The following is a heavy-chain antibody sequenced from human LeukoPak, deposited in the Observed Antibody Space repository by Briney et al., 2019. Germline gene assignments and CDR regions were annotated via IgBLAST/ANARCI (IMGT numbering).Heavy chain of an antibody. D-gene: IGHD4-23*01. CDR1: GYTLTELS. Sequence: ASVKVSCKVSGYTLTELSMHWVRQAPGKGLEWRGGFDPEDGETIYAQKFQGRVTMTEDTSTDTAYMELSSLRSEDTAVYYCATEGDYGGKLRDFDYWGQGTLVTVSS. CDR3: ATEGDYGGKLRDFDY. CDR2: FDPEDGET. V-gene: IGHV1-24*01. J-gene: IGHJ4*02.